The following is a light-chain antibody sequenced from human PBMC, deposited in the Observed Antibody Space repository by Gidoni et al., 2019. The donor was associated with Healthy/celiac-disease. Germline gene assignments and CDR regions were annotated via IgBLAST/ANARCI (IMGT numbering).Light chain of an antibody. J-gene: IGKJ4*01. CDR2: AAS. V-gene: IGKV1-8*01. CDR3: QQYYSYPLT. CDR1: QGISSY. Sequence: AIRITQSPSSLSASTGDRVTITCRASQGISSYLAWYQQKPVKAPKLLIYAASTLQSGVPSRFSGSGSGTDFTLTISCLQSEDFATYYCQQYYSYPLTFXGXTKVEIK.